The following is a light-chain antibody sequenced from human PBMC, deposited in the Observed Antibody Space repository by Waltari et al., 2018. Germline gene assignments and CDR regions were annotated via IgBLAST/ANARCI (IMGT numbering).Light chain of an antibody. CDR3: QTGGHGTWV. Sequence: QLVLTQSPSASASLGASVKLTCTLSSGHSTNVIAWLQKRPERGPRYLMKVNSDGSHNKGDGIPVRFSVPSSGADHYLTISSLQSGDEADYYCQTGGHGTWVFGGGTKLTVL. CDR2: VNSDGSH. CDR1: SGHSTNV. V-gene: IGLV4-69*01. J-gene: IGLJ3*02.